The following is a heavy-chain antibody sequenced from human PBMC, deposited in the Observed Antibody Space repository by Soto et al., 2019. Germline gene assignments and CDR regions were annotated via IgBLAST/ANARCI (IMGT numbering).Heavy chain of an antibody. V-gene: IGHV4-39*07. CDR2: IYYSGST. CDR3: ARETSRGYSGYRRAAFDY. CDR1: GGSISSSSYY. Sequence: PSETLSLTCTVSGGSISSSSYYWGWIRQPPGKGLEWIGSIYYSGSTYYNPSLKSRVTISVDTSKNQFSLKLSSVTAADTAVYYCARETSRGYSGYRRAAFDYWGQGTLVTVSS. D-gene: IGHD5-12*01. J-gene: IGHJ4*02.